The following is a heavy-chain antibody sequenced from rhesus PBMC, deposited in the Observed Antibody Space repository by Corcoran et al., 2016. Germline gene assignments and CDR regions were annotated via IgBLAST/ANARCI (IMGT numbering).Heavy chain of an antibody. Sequence: QLQLQESGPGLVKPSETLSVTCAVSGGSISSSYWSWIRQAPGKGLEWIGYIYGSGSSTNYAPPLKSRVTLSVYTSKNQLSLRLSSVTAADTAVYYCASPPTEGSNWFDFWGQGLRVTVSS. CDR2: IYGSGSST. CDR1: GGSISSSY. J-gene: IGHJ3*01. CDR3: ASPPTEGSNWFDF. V-gene: IGHV4-169*02. D-gene: IGHD1-26*01.